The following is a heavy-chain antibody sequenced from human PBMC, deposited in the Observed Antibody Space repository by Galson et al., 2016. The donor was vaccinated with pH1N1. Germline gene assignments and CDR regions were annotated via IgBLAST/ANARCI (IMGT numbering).Heavy chain of an antibody. J-gene: IGHJ4*02. Sequence: SLRLSCAASGFTFSGFEMNWVRQAPGKGLEWISYITTSGDSLYYADSVKGRFTISRDNAKNSLYLQMNSLTAEDTAVYYCARAIFAAAAVWGQGTLVTVSS. CDR3: ARAIFAAAAV. CDR2: ITTSGDSL. V-gene: IGHV3-48*03. CDR1: GFTFSGFE. D-gene: IGHD6-13*01.